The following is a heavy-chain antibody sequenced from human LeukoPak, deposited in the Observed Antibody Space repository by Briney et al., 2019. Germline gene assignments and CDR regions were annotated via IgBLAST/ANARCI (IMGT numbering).Heavy chain of an antibody. Sequence: ASVKVSCKASGYTFTGYYMHWVRQAPGQGLVWMGWINPNSGGTNYAQKFQGRVTMTRDTSISTAYMELSRLRSDDTAVYYCASGDSSGYYYDYFDYWGQGTLVTVSS. J-gene: IGHJ4*02. CDR3: ASGDSSGYYYDYFDY. V-gene: IGHV1-2*02. CDR1: GYTFTGYY. CDR2: INPNSGGT. D-gene: IGHD3-22*01.